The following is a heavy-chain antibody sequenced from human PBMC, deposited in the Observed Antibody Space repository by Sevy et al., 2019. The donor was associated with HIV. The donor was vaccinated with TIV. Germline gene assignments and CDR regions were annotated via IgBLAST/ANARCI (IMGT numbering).Heavy chain of an antibody. V-gene: IGHV3-7*01. CDR2: IKQDGSEK. CDR1: GFTFSSYW. J-gene: IGHJ6*02. D-gene: IGHD3-16*01. Sequence: GGSLRLSCAASGFTFSSYWMSWVRQAPGKGLEWVANIKQDGSEKYYVDSVKGRFTISRDNAKNSLYLQMNSLRAEVTAVYYCARDYDYVWGGYGMDVWGQGTTVTVSS. CDR3: ARDYDYVWGGYGMDV.